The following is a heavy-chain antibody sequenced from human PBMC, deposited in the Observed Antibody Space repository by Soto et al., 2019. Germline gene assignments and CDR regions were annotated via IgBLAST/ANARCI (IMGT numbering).Heavy chain of an antibody. CDR3: AREGRGFLEWFYYYGMDV. CDR2: IYTSGST. Sequence: PSETLSLTCTVSGGSISSSYWSWIRQPAGKGLEWIGRIYTSGSTNYNPSLKSRVTMSVDTSKNQFSLKLSSVTAADTAVYYCAREGRGFLEWFYYYGMDVWGQGTTVTVSS. J-gene: IGHJ6*02. CDR1: GGSISSSY. V-gene: IGHV4-4*07. D-gene: IGHD3-3*01.